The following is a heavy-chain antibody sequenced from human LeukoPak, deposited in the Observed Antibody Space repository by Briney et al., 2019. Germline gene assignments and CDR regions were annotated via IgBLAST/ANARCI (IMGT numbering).Heavy chain of an antibody. CDR1: GFTVSSNY. CDR2: IFSGGST. V-gene: IGHV3-53*01. CDR3: VKGQTSTWYYFDF. J-gene: IGHJ4*02. Sequence: PGGSLRLSCVASGFTVSSNYMSWVRQAPGKGLEWVSAIFSGGSTFYADSVTGRFTISRDNSKNTVYLEMNSLRAEDTAVYYCVKGQTSTWYYFDFWGQGTLVTVSS. D-gene: IGHD6-13*01.